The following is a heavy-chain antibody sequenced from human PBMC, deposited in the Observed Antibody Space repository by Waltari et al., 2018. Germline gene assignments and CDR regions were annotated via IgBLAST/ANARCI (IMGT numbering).Heavy chain of an antibody. V-gene: IGHV3-23*01. CDR2: ISGSGTST. Sequence: EVQLLESGGGLVQPGGSLRLSCAPSGFTFSSYSMSWVRQAPGKGLEWVSGISGSGTSTYYADSVRGRFTISRDNSKNTLYLEMNSLRAEDSAVYYCAKEGADSGWLDAFDIWGQGTMVTVSS. J-gene: IGHJ3*02. CDR3: AKEGADSGWLDAFDI. CDR1: GFTFSSYS. D-gene: IGHD6-19*01.